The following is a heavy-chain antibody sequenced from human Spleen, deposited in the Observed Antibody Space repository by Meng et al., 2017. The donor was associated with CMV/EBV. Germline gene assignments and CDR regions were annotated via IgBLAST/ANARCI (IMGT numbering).Heavy chain of an antibody. V-gene: IGHV4-30-4*08. D-gene: IGHD1-14*01. J-gene: IGHJ5*02. CDR1: GGSISSRSYY. CDR2: IYYSGTT. CDR3: ARAEYYNWFDP. Sequence: ELQEVGPGLGMPSETLSLTCTVSGGSISSRSYYWGWIRQPPGKGLEWIGYIYYSGTTYYNPSLKSRVTISIDTSKNQFSLKLSSVTAADTAVYYCARAEYYNWFDPWGQGTLVTVSS.